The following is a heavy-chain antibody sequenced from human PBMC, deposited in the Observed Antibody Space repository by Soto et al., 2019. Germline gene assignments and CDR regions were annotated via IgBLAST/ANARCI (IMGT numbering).Heavy chain of an antibody. J-gene: IGHJ4*02. CDR3: ARVGGVAARTFDY. V-gene: IGHV4-59*01. Sequence: SATLSLTCTVSGGSISPFYWSWVRQPPGKGLEWIGYLYYSGNTNYNPSLKSRVTISVDASKNQVSLRLTSVTAADTAVYYCARVGGVAARTFDYWGQGTVVTAPQ. D-gene: IGHD2-15*01. CDR2: LYYSGNT. CDR1: GGSISPFY.